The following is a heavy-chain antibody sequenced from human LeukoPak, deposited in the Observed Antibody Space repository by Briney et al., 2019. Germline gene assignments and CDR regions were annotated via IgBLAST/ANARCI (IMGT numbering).Heavy chain of an antibody. CDR1: GFTFSSYW. V-gene: IGHV3-74*01. J-gene: IGHJ4*02. CDR3: AREGRYIWFGELGTNYYFDY. Sequence: PGGSLRLSCAASGFTFSSYWMHWVRQAPGKGLVWVSRINSDGSSTSYADSVKGRFTISRDNAKNTLHLQMNSLRAEDTAVYYCAREGRYIWFGELGTNYYFDYWGQGTLVTVSS. D-gene: IGHD3-10*01. CDR2: INSDGSST.